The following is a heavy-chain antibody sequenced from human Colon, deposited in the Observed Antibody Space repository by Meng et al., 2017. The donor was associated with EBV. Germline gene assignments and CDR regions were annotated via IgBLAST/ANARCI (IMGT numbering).Heavy chain of an antibody. Sequence: QGHPPHVASYLFNPSYTLSLTRAVSCGSFSGHDCTLIPQPPGNGLEWIGEINHSGSTNYNPSLKSRVTISTDTSKNQFSLKVKSVTAADTAVYFCARLYPPDQWLLTSDTSEYWGQGTLVTVSS. CDR2: INHSGST. J-gene: IGHJ4*02. D-gene: IGHD6-19*01. CDR1: CGSFSGHD. CDR3: ARLYPPDQWLLTSDTSEY. V-gene: IGHV4-34*01.